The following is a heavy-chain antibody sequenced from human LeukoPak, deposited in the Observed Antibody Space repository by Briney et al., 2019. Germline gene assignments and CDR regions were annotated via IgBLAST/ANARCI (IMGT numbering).Heavy chain of an antibody. CDR2: ISNSGTYI. Sequence: GGSLRLSCAASGFTFSDNYMSWVRQSPGKGLEWVSYISNSGTYINYADSVKGRFTISRDSSKNTLYLQVSSLRAEDTAVYYCATEPRRLGDLLTIWGQGTMVTVSS. J-gene: IGHJ3*02. CDR3: ATEPRRLGDLLTI. D-gene: IGHD3-16*01. CDR1: GFTFSDNY. V-gene: IGHV3-11*06.